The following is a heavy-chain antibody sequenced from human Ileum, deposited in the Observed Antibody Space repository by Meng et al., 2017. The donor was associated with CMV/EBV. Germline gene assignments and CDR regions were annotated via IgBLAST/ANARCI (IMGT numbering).Heavy chain of an antibody. J-gene: IGHJ4*02. V-gene: IGHV4-61*01. D-gene: IGHD3-3*01. CDR3: ASSLSGVANLIDY. CDR2: IYYSGST. CDR1: GGSVSSGSYY. Sequence: SGGSVSSGSYYWSWIRQPPGKGLEWIGYIYYSGSTNYNPSLKSRVTISVDTSKNQFSLKLSSVTAADTAVYYCASSLSGVANLIDYWGQGTLVTVSS.